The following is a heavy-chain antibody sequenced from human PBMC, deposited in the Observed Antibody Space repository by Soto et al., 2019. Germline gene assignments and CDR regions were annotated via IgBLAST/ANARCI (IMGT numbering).Heavy chain of an antibody. Sequence: SETLSLTCAVYGGSFSGYYWSWIRQPPGKGLEWIGEINHSGSTNYNPSLKSRVTISVDTSKNQFSLKLSSVTAADTAVYYCARGRGPDTAMVKFALDIWGQGTMVT. V-gene: IGHV4-34*01. CDR3: ARGRGPDTAMVKFALDI. D-gene: IGHD5-18*01. J-gene: IGHJ3*02. CDR1: GGSFSGYY. CDR2: INHSGST.